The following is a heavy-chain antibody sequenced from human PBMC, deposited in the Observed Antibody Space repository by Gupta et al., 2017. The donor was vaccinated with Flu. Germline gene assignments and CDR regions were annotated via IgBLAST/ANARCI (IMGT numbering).Heavy chain of an antibody. V-gene: IGHV1-69*01. J-gene: IGHJ4*02. Sequence: QVQLVQSGAEVKKPGSSVKVSCQASGGTFSSYAISWVRQAPGQGLEWMGGIIGMCGTTNYAQKFQGRVTITADEFTSSAFMELSSLRSEDTAVYYGARGSGYSYGDFGSWGQGTLVIVSS. CDR1: GGTFSSYA. CDR3: ARGSGYSYGDFGS. D-gene: IGHD5-12*01. CDR2: IIGMCGTT.